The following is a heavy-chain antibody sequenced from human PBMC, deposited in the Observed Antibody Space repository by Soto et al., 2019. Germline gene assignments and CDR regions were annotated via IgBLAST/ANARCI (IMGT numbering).Heavy chain of an antibody. D-gene: IGHD6-19*01. CDR3: AKDGSSGWLYDY. V-gene: IGHV3-30*18. CDR1: GFTFSCYG. J-gene: IGHJ4*02. Sequence: QVQLVESGGGVVQPGRSLRLSCAASGFTFSCYGMHGVRQAPGKGLEWVAVISYDGSNKYYADSVKGRFTISRDNSKNTLYLQMNSLRAEDTAVYYCAKDGSSGWLYDYWGQGTLVTVSS. CDR2: ISYDGSNK.